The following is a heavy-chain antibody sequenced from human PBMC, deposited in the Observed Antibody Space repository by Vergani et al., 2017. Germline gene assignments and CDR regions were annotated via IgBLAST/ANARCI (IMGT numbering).Heavy chain of an antibody. CDR2: INPSGGHT. CDR3: ARGDYGILTGYRY. Sequence: QVQVVPSGAEVKKSGASVKVSCKTSGYTFSNYYMHWVRQAPGQGLEWMGIINPSGGHTNYAQNVQGRVTMTMDTSTSTVYMELSSLRSEDTAIYYCARGDYGILTGYRYWGQGTLVTVSA. CDR1: GYTFSNYY. J-gene: IGHJ4*02. V-gene: IGHV1-46*03. D-gene: IGHD3-9*01.